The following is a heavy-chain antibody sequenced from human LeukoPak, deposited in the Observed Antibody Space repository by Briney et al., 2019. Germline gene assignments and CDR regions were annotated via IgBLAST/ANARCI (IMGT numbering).Heavy chain of an antibody. J-gene: IGHJ4*02. Sequence: SQTLSLTCAISGDSVSSNSGAWSWIRQSPSRGLEWLGRTYYRSKWYNDYAVSVKSRITINPDTSKNQFSLQLNSVTPEDTAVYYCARVGFYDSSGYLHYYFDYWGQGTLVTVSS. V-gene: IGHV6-1*01. CDR2: TYYRSKWYN. CDR3: ARVGFYDSSGYLHYYFDY. CDR1: GDSVSSNSGA. D-gene: IGHD3-22*01.